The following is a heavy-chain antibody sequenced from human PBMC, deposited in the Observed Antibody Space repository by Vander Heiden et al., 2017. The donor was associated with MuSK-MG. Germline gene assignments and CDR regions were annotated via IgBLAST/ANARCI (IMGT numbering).Heavy chain of an antibody. J-gene: IGHJ1*01. CDR3: ASHYGAGSYYNYFQH. CDR1: GFTFSSSA. D-gene: IGHD3-10*01. V-gene: IGHV3-23*04. Sequence: EVQLVESGGGLVQPGGSLRLSCAASGFTFSSSAMSWVRQAPGKGLEWVSAMSDSGGDTYYADSGKGRFTISRDNSKNMLFLQTNSLRADDTAVYYCASHYGAGSYYNYFQHWGQGTLVTVSS. CDR2: MSDSGGDT.